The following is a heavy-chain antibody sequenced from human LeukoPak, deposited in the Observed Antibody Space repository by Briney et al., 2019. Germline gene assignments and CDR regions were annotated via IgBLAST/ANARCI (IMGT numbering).Heavy chain of an antibody. CDR3: AREMSSVRGIIGN. V-gene: IGHV3-30-3*01. J-gene: IGHJ4*02. D-gene: IGHD3-10*01. CDR2: ISYDGTDK. CDR1: GFTFSSYA. Sequence: PGGSLRLSCAASGFTFSSYAMHWVRQAPGKGLEWVAIISYDGTDKYYADSVKGQFSISRDNSKNTVYLQVNNLKSEDTAVYYCAREMSSVRGIIGNWGRGALFTVSS.